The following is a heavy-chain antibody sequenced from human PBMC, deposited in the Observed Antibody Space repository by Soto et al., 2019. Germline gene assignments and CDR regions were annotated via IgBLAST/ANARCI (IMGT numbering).Heavy chain of an antibody. CDR3: AASTFQSGVTGYFHLGF. J-gene: IGHJ4*02. D-gene: IGHD3-9*01. V-gene: IGHV1-69*06. CDR1: GDTFSNYA. CDR2: IIPLFDSA. Sequence: QVHLVQSGTEVKKPGSSVKVSCKTSGDTFSNYAISWVRQAPGQGLEWMGGIIPLFDSASYAQRSHDRVTITADKFTSTAYMELRSLTSEDTAIYYWAASTFQSGVTGYFHLGFWGQGTLVTVSS.